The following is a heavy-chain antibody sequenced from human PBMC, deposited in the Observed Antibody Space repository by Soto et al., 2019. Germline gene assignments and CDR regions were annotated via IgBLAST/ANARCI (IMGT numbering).Heavy chain of an antibody. CDR1: GGSFSGYY. Sequence: SETLSLTCAVYGGSFSGYYWSWIRQPPGKGLEWIGEINHSGSTNYNPSLKSRVTISVDTSKNQFSLKLSSVTAADTAVYYCARGLVVVAASNIHDAFDIWGQGTMVTVSS. CDR3: ARGLVVVAASNIHDAFDI. CDR2: INHSGST. J-gene: IGHJ3*02. V-gene: IGHV4-34*01. D-gene: IGHD2-15*01.